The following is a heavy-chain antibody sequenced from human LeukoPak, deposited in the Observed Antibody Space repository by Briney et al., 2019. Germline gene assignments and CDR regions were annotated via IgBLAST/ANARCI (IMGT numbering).Heavy chain of an antibody. Sequence: GGSLRLSCAASGFTFSDFYMSWTRQAPGKGLEWVSYISSSSTYTNYADSVKGRFTISRDNAKNSLYLQVNSLRAEDTAVYYCAKLRGYSNSRYFDYWGQGTLVTVSS. CDR1: GFTFSDFY. CDR3: AKLRGYSNSRYFDY. D-gene: IGHD6-13*01. V-gene: IGHV3-11*03. CDR2: ISSSSTYT. J-gene: IGHJ4*02.